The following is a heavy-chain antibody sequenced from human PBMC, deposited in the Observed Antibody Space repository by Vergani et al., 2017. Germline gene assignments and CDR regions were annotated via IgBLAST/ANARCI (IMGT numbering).Heavy chain of an antibody. Sequence: EVQLVESGGGLVKTGGSLRLSCAASGFTFSSYSMNWVRQAPGKGLEWVSSISSSSSYIYYADSVKGRFTISRDNAKNSLYLQMNSLRAEDTAVYYCARDRRGRSSGYDYWGQGTLVTVSS. D-gene: IGHD5-12*01. CDR2: ISSSSSYI. J-gene: IGHJ4*02. CDR1: GFTFSSYS. V-gene: IGHV3-21*01. CDR3: ARDRRGRSSGYDY.